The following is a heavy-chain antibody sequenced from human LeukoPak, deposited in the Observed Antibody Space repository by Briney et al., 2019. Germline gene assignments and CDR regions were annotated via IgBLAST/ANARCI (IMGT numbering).Heavy chain of an antibody. CDR1: GGSISSGSYY. J-gene: IGHJ6*03. CDR3: ARATMVRGGNYYYDYMDV. CDR2: TYTSGST. Sequence: SETLSLTCTVSGGSISSGSYYWNWIRQPAGKGLEWIGRTYTSGSTNYNPSLKGRVTISVDTSKNQFSLKLSSVTAVDTAVYYCARATMVRGGNYYYDYMDVWGKGTTVTVSS. V-gene: IGHV4-61*02. D-gene: IGHD3-10*01.